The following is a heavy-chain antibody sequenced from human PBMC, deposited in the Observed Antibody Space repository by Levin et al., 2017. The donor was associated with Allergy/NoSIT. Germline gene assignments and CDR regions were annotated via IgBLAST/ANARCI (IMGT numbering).Heavy chain of an antibody. V-gene: IGHV3-74*01. J-gene: IGHJ4*02. CDR1: GFTFSNYY. CDR3: ARGGCSSTSCLDN. CDR2: VISDGSIT. D-gene: IGHD2-2*01. Sequence: GESLKISCAASGFTFSNYYMHWVRQAPGKGLVWVSRVISDGSITDYTDSVKGRFTISRDNARNTLYLQMNSLRAEDTAVYYCARGGCSSTSCLDNWGQGILVTVSS.